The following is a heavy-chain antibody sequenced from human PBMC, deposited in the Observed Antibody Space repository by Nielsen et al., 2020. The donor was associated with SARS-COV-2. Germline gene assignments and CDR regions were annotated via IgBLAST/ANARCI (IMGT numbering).Heavy chain of an antibody. CDR2: IGAGGDNI. Sequence: GESLKISCAASGFTFRNHEMNWVRQAPGKGLEWVSIIGAGGDNIYYADSVKGRFTISRDNSKNTLYLQINSLRADDTAVYYCATQADGYKSPYDYWGQGTLVTVSS. J-gene: IGHJ4*02. D-gene: IGHD3-10*01. V-gene: IGHV3-23*01. CDR3: ATQADGYKSPYDY. CDR1: GFTFRNHE.